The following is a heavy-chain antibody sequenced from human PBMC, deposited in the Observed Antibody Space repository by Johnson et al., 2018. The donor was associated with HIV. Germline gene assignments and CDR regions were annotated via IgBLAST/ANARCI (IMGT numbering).Heavy chain of an antibody. V-gene: IGHV3-20*04. CDR3: ARDRGYRGSDTGAFDI. J-gene: IGHJ3*02. D-gene: IGHD1-26*01. CDR2: INWTGGST. CDR1: GFTFDDYG. Sequence: VQLVESGGGVVRPGGSLRLSCAASGFTFDDYGMSWVRQAPGKGLEWVSGINWTGGSTGYEDSVKGRFTISRDNAKNSLYVPMKSRIAEDTALYYCARDRGYRGSDTGAFDIWGQGTMVTVSS.